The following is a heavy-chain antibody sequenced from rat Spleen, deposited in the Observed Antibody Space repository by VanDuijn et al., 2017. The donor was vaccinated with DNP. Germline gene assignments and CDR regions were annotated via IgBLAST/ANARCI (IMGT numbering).Heavy chain of an antibody. V-gene: IGHV5-58*01. D-gene: IGHD1-11*01. J-gene: IGHJ2*01. Sequence: EVQLVETGGGLVQPGRSLKLSCVASGFTFSSYWMYWLRLTPGKGLEWVASINTDGVNTYYPDSVKGRFTISRDNAKNTLYLQMNSLRSEDTATYYCARGGRSYFDYWGQGVMVTVSS. CDR3: ARGGRSYFDY. CDR2: INTDGVNT. CDR1: GFTFSSYW.